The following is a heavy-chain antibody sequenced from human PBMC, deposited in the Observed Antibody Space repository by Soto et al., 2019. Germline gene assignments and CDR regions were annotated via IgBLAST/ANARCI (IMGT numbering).Heavy chain of an antibody. Sequence: SLRLSCAASGFTFSTFALHWVRQAPGKGLEWVALISYDGNNKFYADSVKGRFTISRDNSKKTLHLQMNGLRPEDMGVYFCATPTRSPLLAYCGQGTMVTVSS. CDR1: GFTFSTFA. D-gene: IGHD6-6*01. CDR2: ISYDGNNK. CDR3: ATPTRSPLLAY. J-gene: IGHJ4*02. V-gene: IGHV3-30-3*01.